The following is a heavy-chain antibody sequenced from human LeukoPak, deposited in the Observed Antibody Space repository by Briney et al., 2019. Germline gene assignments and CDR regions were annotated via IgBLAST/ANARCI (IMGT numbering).Heavy chain of an antibody. CDR1: GFSLSTGGMC. CDR3: ARTDSNGYYSDY. D-gene: IGHD3-22*01. J-gene: IGHJ4*02. V-gene: IGHV2-70*11. Sequence: SGPALVKPTQTLTLTCTFSGFSLSTGGMCVSWVRQPPGKALEWLARIAWDDDKYYNTSLRTRPTISKGTSENQVVLTMTNMDPVDTAAYYCARTDSNGYYSDYWGQGTLVTVSS. CDR2: IAWDDDK.